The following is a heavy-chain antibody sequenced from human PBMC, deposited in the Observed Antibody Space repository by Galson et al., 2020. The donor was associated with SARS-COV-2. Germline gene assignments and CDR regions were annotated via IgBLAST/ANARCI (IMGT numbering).Heavy chain of an antibody. V-gene: IGHV1-2*02. J-gene: IGHJ5*02. Sequence: ASVKVSCKASGYSFIAHYIHWVRQAPGQGLEWMGWINPNSGGANFSQRFQGRLTMTRDTSIRTAYMKLSNLRSDDTAVYYCARDLKYFYDSSGLIAWGQGTLVTVSS. CDR2: INPNSGGA. CDR3: ARDLKYFYDSSGLIA. D-gene: IGHD3-22*01. CDR1: GYSFIAHY.